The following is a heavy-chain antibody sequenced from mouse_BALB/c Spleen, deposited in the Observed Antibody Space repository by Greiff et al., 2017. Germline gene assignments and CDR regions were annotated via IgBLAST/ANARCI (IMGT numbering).Heavy chain of an antibody. J-gene: IGHJ1*01. V-gene: IGHV4-1*02. D-gene: IGHD1-1*01. CDR1: GFDFSRYW. Sequence: EVKLMESGGGLVQPGGSLKLSCAASGFDFSRYWMSWVRQAPGKGLEWIGEINPDSSTINYTPSLKDKFIISRDNAKNTLYLQMSKVRSEDTALYYCARRGYYGYWYFDVWGAGTTVTVSS. CDR3: ARRGYYGYWYFDV. CDR2: INPDSSTI.